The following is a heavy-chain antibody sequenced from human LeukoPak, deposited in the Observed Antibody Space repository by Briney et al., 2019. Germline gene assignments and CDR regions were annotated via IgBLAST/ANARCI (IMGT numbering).Heavy chain of an antibody. CDR3: ARDDSGIAMGGYFDY. Sequence: GGSLRLSCAASGFTFSSYAMHWVRQAPGKGLEWVAVISYDGSNKYYADSVKGRFTISRDNSKNTLYLQMNSLRAEDTAVYYCARDDSGIAMGGYFDYWGQGTLVTVSS. J-gene: IGHJ4*02. V-gene: IGHV3-30-3*01. CDR1: GFTFSSYA. CDR2: ISYDGSNK. D-gene: IGHD2-21*01.